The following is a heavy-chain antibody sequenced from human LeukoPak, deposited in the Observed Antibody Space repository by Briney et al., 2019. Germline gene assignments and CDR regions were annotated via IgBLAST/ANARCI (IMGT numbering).Heavy chain of an antibody. J-gene: IGHJ4*02. CDR3: AREKVGAGDY. D-gene: IGHD1-26*01. Sequence: GGSLRLSCAASGFTFSSYGMHWVRQAPGEGLEWVAVIWYDGSNKYYADSVKGRFTISRDNSKNTLYLQMNSLRAEDTAVYYCAREKVGAGDYWGQGTLVTVSS. V-gene: IGHV3-33*01. CDR2: IWYDGSNK. CDR1: GFTFSSYG.